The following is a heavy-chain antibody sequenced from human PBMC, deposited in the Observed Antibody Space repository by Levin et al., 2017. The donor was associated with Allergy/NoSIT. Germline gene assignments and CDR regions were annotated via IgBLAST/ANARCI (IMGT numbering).Heavy chain of an antibody. V-gene: IGHV4-39*01. CDR3: ARRNTGYPYYFDN. CDR1: GGSITSRSYY. Sequence: SQTLSLTCTVSGGSITSRSYYWGWIRQSPGTGLEWIGVIYYNGITYYNPSLKSRVTISVDTSKSQFSLTLSSVTAADTAVYYCARRNTGYPYYFDNWGQGTLVAVSS. J-gene: IGHJ4*02. D-gene: IGHD5-12*01. CDR2: IYYNGIT.